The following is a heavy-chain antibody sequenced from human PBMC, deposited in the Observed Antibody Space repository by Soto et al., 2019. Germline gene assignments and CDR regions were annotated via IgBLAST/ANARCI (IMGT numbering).Heavy chain of an antibody. CDR2: IKKIREGGTT. Sequence: VQLVESGGGLVQPGSSLRLSCDASGFTFTNAWMNWVRQSPGKGLEWVCRIKKIREGGTTTYSTHVQGRFTISRADSRSTVYLEMKSLKSEDTDVYDGTSEFFVVVASVTSYNYWGQGTLVTVSS. J-gene: IGHJ4*02. V-gene: IGHV3-15*01. D-gene: IGHD2-21*01. CDR1: GFTFTNAW. CDR3: TSEFFVVVASVTSYNY.